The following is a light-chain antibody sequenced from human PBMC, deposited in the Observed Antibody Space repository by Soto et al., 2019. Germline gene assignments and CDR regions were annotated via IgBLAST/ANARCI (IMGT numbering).Light chain of an antibody. CDR3: QQYNNWPPWT. CDR2: GAS. J-gene: IGKJ1*01. Sequence: EIVMTQSPATLSVTPGERATLSCRASQSVSSNLAWYQQKPGQAPRLLLYGASTRATGIPARFSGSGSGTEFTLTISSLQSEDFAFYYCQQYNNWPPWTVGQGTKVEIK. CDR1: QSVSSN. V-gene: IGKV3-15*01.